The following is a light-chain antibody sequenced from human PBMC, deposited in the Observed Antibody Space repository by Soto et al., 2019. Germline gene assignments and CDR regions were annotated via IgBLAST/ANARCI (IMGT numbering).Light chain of an antibody. CDR3: QQRSNWPPVT. Sequence: EIVFTQSPATLSLSPGERTTLSCRASQSVKNYLAWYQQKPGHAPRLLIYDASNRATGIPARFSGSGSGTDFTLTISSLEPEDSAVYYCQQRSNWPPVTFGGGTKVEIK. CDR2: DAS. V-gene: IGKV3-11*01. J-gene: IGKJ4*01. CDR1: QSVKNY.